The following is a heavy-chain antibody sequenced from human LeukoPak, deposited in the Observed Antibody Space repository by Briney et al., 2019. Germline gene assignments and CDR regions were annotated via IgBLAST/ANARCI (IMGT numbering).Heavy chain of an antibody. CDR3: TRDQSGSGFNSDY. CDR1: GFTFRDYY. V-gene: IGHV3-11*05. J-gene: IGHJ4*02. CDR2: ISSGSRYI. D-gene: IGHD5-24*01. Sequence: GGSLRLSCAASGFTFRDYYMSWIRQAPGKGLEWVSYISSGSRYIDYADSVEGRFTISRDNAKNSVYLQMTSLRAEDTAVYYCTRDQSGSGFNSDYWGQGTLVTVSS.